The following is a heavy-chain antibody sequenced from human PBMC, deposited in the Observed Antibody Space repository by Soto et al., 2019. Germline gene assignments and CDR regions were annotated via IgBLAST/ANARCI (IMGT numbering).Heavy chain of an antibody. CDR1: GFTFSDYY. CDR2: ITSASNDA. Sequence: GGSLRLSCTVSGFTFSDYYMSWVRQAPGKGLEWVSYITSASNDAHYADSVKGRFTISRDNAKNSLFLQMNSLRAEDTAIYYCARGLRSVLDYWGQGALVTVSS. D-gene: IGHD6-6*01. CDR3: ARGLRSVLDY. V-gene: IGHV3-11*06. J-gene: IGHJ4*02.